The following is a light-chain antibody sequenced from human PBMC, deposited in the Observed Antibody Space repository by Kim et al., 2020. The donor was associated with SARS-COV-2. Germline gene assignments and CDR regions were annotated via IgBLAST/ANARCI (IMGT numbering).Light chain of an antibody. CDR3: QQYYDDHT. CDR1: QSISYY. J-gene: IGKJ2*01. V-gene: IGKV1-5*03. Sequence: DIQMTQSPSTLSASVGDRVTITCRASQSISYYLAWYQQKPGKAPKVLIYKASSLQSGVPLRFSGSGSGTEFTLTISSLQPDDFASYYCQQYYDDHTFGQGTKLEI. CDR2: KAS.